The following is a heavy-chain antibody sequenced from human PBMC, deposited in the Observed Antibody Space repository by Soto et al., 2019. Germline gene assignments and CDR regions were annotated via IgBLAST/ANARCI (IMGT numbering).Heavy chain of an antibody. Sequence: GGSLRLSCAASAFTFKSYAMNWVRQAPGKGLEWVASTPGSGGSSYYADSVKGRFTISRDNSKNTLYLDLHSLKDEDTAMYYCARGGTTGWVYFDFWGQGTQVTVSS. V-gene: IGHV3-23*01. D-gene: IGHD1-7*01. CDR3: ARGGTTGWVYFDF. J-gene: IGHJ4*02. CDR1: AFTFKSYA. CDR2: TPGSGGSS.